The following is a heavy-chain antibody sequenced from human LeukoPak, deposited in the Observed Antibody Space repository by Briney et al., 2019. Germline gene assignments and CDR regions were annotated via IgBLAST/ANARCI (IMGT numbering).Heavy chain of an antibody. D-gene: IGHD6-19*01. CDR1: GGSFSGYY. J-gene: IGHJ6*04. Sequence: KTSETLSLTCAVYGGSFSGYYWGWVRQPPGKGLEWIVSGSSSGNAYYNPSLKSRVTVSVDTSKNQFSLKVTSVTAADTAVYYCARDEKGHASGWTQLDVWGKGTTVTVSS. V-gene: IGHV4-34*01. CDR2: GSSSGNA. CDR3: ARDEKGHASGWTQLDV.